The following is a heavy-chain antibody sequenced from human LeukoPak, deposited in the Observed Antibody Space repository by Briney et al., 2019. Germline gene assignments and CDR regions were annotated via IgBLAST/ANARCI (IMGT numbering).Heavy chain of an antibody. J-gene: IGHJ6*04. D-gene: IGHD3-10*02. CDR2: TRNKANSYTT. CDR1: GFTFSDHY. Sequence: GGSLRLSCAASGFTFSDHYMDWVRQAPGKGLEWVGRTRNKANSYTTEYAASVKGRFTIFRDNAKNSLYLQMNSLRAEDTAVYYCAELGITMIGGVWGKGTTVTISS. CDR3: AELGITMIGGV. V-gene: IGHV3-72*01.